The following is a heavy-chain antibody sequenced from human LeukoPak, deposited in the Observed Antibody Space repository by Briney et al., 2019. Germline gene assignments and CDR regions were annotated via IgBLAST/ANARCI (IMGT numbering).Heavy chain of an antibody. V-gene: IGHV4-59*11. J-gene: IGHJ4*02. Sequence: SETLCLTCNVSGFSISTHYWSWVRQSPGKGLEWIGYIYHNGITNYNPSLKRRVTISIDTSKNEFSLKMTSVIAADTAVYFCAREANYYGSGSYFEGTFDYWGQGSLVTVSS. CDR1: GFSISTHY. CDR3: AREANYYGSGSYFEGTFDY. D-gene: IGHD3-10*01. CDR2: IYHNGIT.